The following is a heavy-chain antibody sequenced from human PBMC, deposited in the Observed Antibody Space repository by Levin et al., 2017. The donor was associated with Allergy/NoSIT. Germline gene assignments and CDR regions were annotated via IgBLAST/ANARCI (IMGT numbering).Heavy chain of an antibody. CDR1: GFTFNSYS. CDR2: ISSSSSTI. J-gene: IGHJ4*02. V-gene: IGHV3-48*04. CDR3: ARGYSSGYGRILVY. D-gene: IGHD6-19*01. Sequence: GGSLRLSCAASGFTFNSYSMNWVRQAPGKGLEWVSYISSSSSTIYYADSMKGRFTISRDNAKNSLYLQMNSLRAADTAGYYCARGYSSGYGRILVYWGQGTRVTVSS.